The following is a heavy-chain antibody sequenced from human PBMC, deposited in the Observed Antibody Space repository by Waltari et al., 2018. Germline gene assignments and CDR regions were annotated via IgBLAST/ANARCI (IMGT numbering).Heavy chain of an antibody. CDR3: ARRGRGEEGRWFDP. CDR1: GYTFTSQG. D-gene: IGHD2-15*01. Sequence: EVQLVQSGAEVKKPGESVKVSCQGSGYTFTSQGIAWVRQAPGTGLEWLGIIYPGDSDTRYIPSYQGKVTISADKSISTAYLQGSSLKASDTAICCCARRGRGEEGRWFDPWGQGTLVTVSS. J-gene: IGHJ5*02. CDR2: IYPGDSDT. V-gene: IGHV5-51*01.